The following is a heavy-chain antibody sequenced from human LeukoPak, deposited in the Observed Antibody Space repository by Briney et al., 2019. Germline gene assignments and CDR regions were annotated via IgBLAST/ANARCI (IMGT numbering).Heavy chain of an antibody. CDR3: ARGGETKLTY. Sequence: GGSLRLSCAASGFTFSSYQMSWVRQAPGRGLERVANIKEDGNEKYYMDSVKGRFTISRDNAKNSLYLQMNSLRAEDTAVYYCARGGETKLTYWGQGTLVTVSS. CDR2: IKEDGNEK. CDR1: GFTFSSYQ. J-gene: IGHJ4*02. V-gene: IGHV3-7*01. D-gene: IGHD4-11*01.